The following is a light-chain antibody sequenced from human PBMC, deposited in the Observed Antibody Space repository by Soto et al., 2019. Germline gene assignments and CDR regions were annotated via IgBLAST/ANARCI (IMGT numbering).Light chain of an antibody. CDR3: QQYNSYAHT. V-gene: IGKV1-5*03. J-gene: IGKJ2*01. Sequence: DIQMTQSPSTLSASVGDRVTITCRASQSISSWLAWYQQKPGKAPKLLIYKASSLESGVPSRFSGSGSGTDFTLTSSMQQADDVATYYCQQYNSYAHTFGQGTKLEIK. CDR1: QSISSW. CDR2: KAS.